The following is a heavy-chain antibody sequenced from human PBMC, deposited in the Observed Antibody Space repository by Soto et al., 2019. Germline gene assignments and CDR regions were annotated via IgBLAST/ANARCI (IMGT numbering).Heavy chain of an antibody. CDR1: GFSLSTSGMC. J-gene: IGHJ5*02. V-gene: IGHV2-70*01. Sequence: SGPTLVNPTQTLTLTCTFSGFSLSTSGMCVSWIRQPPGKALEWLALIDWDDDKYYSTSLKTRLTISKDTSKNQVVLTMTNMDPVTTAYYYCGGGNSGRWFDPWGRGTLVTVSS. CDR3: GGGNSGRWFDP. CDR2: IDWDDDK. D-gene: IGHD6-19*01.